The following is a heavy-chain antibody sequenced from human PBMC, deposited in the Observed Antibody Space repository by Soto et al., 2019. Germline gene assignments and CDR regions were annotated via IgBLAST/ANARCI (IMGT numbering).Heavy chain of an antibody. CDR2: INHSGST. D-gene: IGHD6-13*01. CDR3: ARGRRSRWYLAPTRFDY. CDR1: GGSFSGYY. J-gene: IGHJ4*02. Sequence: PSETLSLTCAVYGGSFSGYYWSWIRQPPGKGLEWIGEINHSGSTNYNPSLKSRVTISVDTSKNQFSLKLSSVTAADTAVYYCARGRRSRWYLAPTRFDYWCQGTLVT. V-gene: IGHV4-34*01.